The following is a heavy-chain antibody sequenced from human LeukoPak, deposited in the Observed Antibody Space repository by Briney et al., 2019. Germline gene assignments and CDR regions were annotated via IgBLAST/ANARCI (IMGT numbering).Heavy chain of an antibody. Sequence: ASVKVSCKASAYTFTDYYIHWVRQAPGQRLEWMGWINAGNGNTKYSQKFQGRVTITRDTSASTAYMELSSLRSEDTAVYYCARGGLLGAFDIWGQGTMVTVSS. V-gene: IGHV1-3*01. CDR2: INAGNGNT. J-gene: IGHJ3*02. CDR1: AYTFTDYY. CDR3: ARGGLLGAFDI. D-gene: IGHD2-15*01.